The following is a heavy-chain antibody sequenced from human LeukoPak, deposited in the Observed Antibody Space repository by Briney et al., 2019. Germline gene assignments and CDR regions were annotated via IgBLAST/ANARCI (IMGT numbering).Heavy chain of an antibody. D-gene: IGHD2-15*01. CDR1: GGSFSGYY. CDR3: ARTVVVAATLSRGGYDY. V-gene: IGHV4-34*01. J-gene: IGHJ4*02. CDR2: INHSGST. Sequence: PSETLSLTCAVYGGSFSGYYWSWIRQPPGKGLEWLGEINHSGSTNYNPSLKSRVTISVDTSKNQFSLKLSSVTAADTAVYYCARTVVVAATLSRGGYDYWGQGTLVTVSS.